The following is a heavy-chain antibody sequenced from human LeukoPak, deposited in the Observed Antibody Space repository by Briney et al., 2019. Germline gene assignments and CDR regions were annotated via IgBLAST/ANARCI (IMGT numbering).Heavy chain of an antibody. D-gene: IGHD1-26*01. J-gene: IGHJ3*02. CDR3: ARPVGATTYDAFDI. CDR1: GGSFSGYY. CDR2: INHSGST. Sequence: SETLSLTCAVYGGSFSGYYWSWIRQPPGKGLEWIGEINHSGSTNYNPSLKSRVTISVDASKNHFSLKLSSVTAADTAVYYCARPVGATTYDAFDIWGQGTMVTVSS. V-gene: IGHV4-34*01.